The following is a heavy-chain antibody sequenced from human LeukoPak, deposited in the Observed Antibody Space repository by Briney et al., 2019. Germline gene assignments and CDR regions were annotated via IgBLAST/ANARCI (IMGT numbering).Heavy chain of an antibody. CDR2: ISSSSSYI. Sequence: GGSLRPSCAASGFTFSSYSMNWVRQAPGKGLEWVSSISSSSSYIYYADSVKGRFTISRDNAKNSLYLQMNSLRAEDTAVYYCARVEYYYDSSGQYYFDYWGQGTLVTVSS. CDR3: ARVEYYYDSSGQYYFDY. CDR1: GFTFSSYS. D-gene: IGHD3-22*01. J-gene: IGHJ4*02. V-gene: IGHV3-21*01.